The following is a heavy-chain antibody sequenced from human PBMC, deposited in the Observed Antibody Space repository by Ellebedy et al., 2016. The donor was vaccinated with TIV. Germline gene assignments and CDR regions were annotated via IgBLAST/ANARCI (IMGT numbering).Heavy chain of an antibody. D-gene: IGHD2-21*01. CDR3: ARDLGVAYYFDY. J-gene: IGHJ4*02. CDR2: IKQDGSEK. Sequence: GESLKISXAASGFTFSSYWMTWVRQAPGKGLEWVANIKQDGSEKTYADSVKGRFTISRDNAKNSLYLEMSSLRAEDTAIYYCARDLGVAYYFDYWGQGTLVTVSS. V-gene: IGHV3-7*01. CDR1: GFTFSSYW.